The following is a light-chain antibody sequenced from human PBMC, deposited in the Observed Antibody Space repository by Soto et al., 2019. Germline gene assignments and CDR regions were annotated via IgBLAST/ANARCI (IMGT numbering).Light chain of an antibody. CDR3: SSYAGSNNLV. V-gene: IGLV2-8*01. J-gene: IGLJ2*01. CDR1: SSDVGPYNY. CDR2: EVS. Sequence: QSVLTQPPSASGSPGQSVTISCTGTSSDVGPYNYVSWYQQHPGKAPKLMIYEVSKRPSGVPDRFSGSKSGNTASLTVSGLQADDEADYYCSSYAGSNNLVFGGGTQLTVL.